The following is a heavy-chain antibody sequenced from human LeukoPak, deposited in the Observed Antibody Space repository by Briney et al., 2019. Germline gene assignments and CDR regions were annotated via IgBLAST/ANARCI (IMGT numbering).Heavy chain of an antibody. Sequence: GGSLRLSCVDLGGSRIIKKKDWVRQAPGKGLEWVGRSRDKSHSYTTEYATSVKGRFTISRDDTKNSLYLQMHSLKTEDTAVYYCARAPPIGATYSFDYWGQGTLVTVSS. CDR1: GGSRIIKK. CDR3: ARAPPIGATYSFDY. CDR2: SRDKSHSYTT. D-gene: IGHD4/OR15-4a*01. V-gene: IGHV3-72*01. J-gene: IGHJ4*02.